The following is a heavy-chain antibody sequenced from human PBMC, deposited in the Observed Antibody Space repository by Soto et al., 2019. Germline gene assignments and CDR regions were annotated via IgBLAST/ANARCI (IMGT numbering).Heavy chain of an antibody. CDR3: ARHGWGDSGWKDDALEI. CDR2: VCDSGST. CDR1: GGSISGYC. J-gene: IGHJ3*02. D-gene: IGHD6-19*01. V-gene: IGHV4-59*08. Sequence: PSETLSLTCTVSGGSISGYCGSWIRQPPGKGLEWIGFVCDSGSTNSNPSLKSRVTTVMDTSKNQLSLKLSSVTAADTAVYYCARHGWGDSGWKDDALEIWGQGTMVTVSS.